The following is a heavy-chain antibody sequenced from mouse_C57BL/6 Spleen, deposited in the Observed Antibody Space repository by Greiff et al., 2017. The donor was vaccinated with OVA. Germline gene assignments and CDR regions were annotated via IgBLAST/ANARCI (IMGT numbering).Heavy chain of an antibody. D-gene: IGHD2-1*01. CDR1: GYTFTSYW. CDR3: VRSSNYEYAMDD. Sequence: VQLQQSGTVLARPGASVKMSCKTSGYTFTSYWMHWVKQRPGQGLEWIGAIYPGNSDTSYNQKFKGKAKLTAVTSASTAYMELSSLTTEDSAVNYCVRSSNYEYAMDDWGQGTSVTVSS. V-gene: IGHV1-5*01. J-gene: IGHJ4*01. CDR2: IYPGNSDT.